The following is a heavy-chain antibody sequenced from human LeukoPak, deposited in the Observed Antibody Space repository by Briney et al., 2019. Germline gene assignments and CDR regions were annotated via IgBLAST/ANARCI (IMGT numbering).Heavy chain of an antibody. CDR2: ISSSSSYT. D-gene: IGHD1-26*01. J-gene: IGHJ3*02. CDR1: GFTFSDYY. V-gene: IGHV3-11*05. CDR3: ARDASEELLYAFDI. Sequence: GGSLRLSCAASGFTFSDYYRSWIRQAPGKGLEWVSYISSSSSYTNYADSVKGLFTISRDNAKNSLYLQMNSLRAEDNAVYYCARDASEELLYAFDIWGPGTMVTVSS.